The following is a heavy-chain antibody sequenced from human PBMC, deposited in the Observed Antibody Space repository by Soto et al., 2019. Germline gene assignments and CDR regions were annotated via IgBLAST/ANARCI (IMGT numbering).Heavy chain of an antibody. J-gene: IGHJ3*02. CDR1: GYSFTSYW. CDR2: IYPGDSDT. D-gene: IGHD4-17*01. V-gene: IGHV5-51*01. CDR3: ARQRPTTVVTPWANAFDI. Sequence: PGESLKISCKGSGYSFTSYWIGWVRQMPGKGLEWMGIIYPGDSDTRYSPSFQGQVTISADKSISTAYLQWSSLKASDTAMYYCARQRPTTVVTPWANAFDIWSQGTMVTVSS.